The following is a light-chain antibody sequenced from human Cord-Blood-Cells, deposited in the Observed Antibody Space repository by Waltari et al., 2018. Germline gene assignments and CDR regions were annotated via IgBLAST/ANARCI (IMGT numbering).Light chain of an antibody. CDR1: SSDVGGYNY. J-gene: IGLJ2*01. CDR3: SSYTSSSTAV. V-gene: IGLV2-14*01. CDR2: DVS. Sequence: QSALTQPASVSGSPGQSITISCTGTSSDVGGYNYVSWYQQHPGKAPKLMIYDVSKRPSGVSNRFSGSKSRNTASLTISGLQAEDEADYYCSSYTSSSTAVFGGGTKLTVL.